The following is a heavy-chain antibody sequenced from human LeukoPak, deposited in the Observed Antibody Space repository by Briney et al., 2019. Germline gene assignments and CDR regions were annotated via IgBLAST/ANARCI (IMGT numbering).Heavy chain of an antibody. Sequence: SETLSLTCTVSGGSTSNYYWSWIRQPPGKGLEWIGYIYYSGSTNYNPSLKSRVTISVDTSKNQFSLKLSSVTAADTAVYYCARVGGTNYYYYGMDVWGQGTTVTVSS. V-gene: IGHV4-59*01. D-gene: IGHD1-26*01. CDR2: IYYSGST. CDR1: GGSTSNYY. J-gene: IGHJ6*02. CDR3: ARVGGTNYYYYGMDV.